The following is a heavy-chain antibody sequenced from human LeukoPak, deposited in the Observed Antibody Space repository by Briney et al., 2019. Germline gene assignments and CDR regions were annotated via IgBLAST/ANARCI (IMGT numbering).Heavy chain of an antibody. J-gene: IGHJ4*02. CDR1: GYIFSDYY. D-gene: IGHD5-18*01. V-gene: IGHV1-69*02. CDR3: ARVDTAMVIDY. Sequence: SVKVSCKASGYIFSDYYIHWVRQAPGQGLEWMGRIIPILGIANYAQKFQGRVTITADKSTSTAYMELSSLRSEDTAVYYCARVDTAMVIDYWGQGTLVTVSS. CDR2: IIPILGIA.